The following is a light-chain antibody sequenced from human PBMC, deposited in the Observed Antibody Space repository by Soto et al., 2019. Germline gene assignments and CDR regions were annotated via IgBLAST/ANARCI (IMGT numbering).Light chain of an antibody. CDR3: QQYGSSPWT. CDR1: QSVSNNF. CDR2: DAS. V-gene: IGKV3-20*01. Sequence: EIVLTQSPGTLSLSPGERATLSFRASQSVSNNFLTWYQQKPGQAPRVLIYDASTRATGIPDRFGGSGSGTDFTLTISRLEPEDFAVYYCQQYGSSPWTFGQGTKVDI. J-gene: IGKJ1*01.